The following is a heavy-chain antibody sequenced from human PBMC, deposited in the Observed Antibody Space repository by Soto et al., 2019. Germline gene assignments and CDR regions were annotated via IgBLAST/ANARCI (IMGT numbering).Heavy chain of an antibody. D-gene: IGHD6-6*01. Sequence: GGSLRLSCAASGFTFSSYSINWVRQAPGKGLEWVSSISSSSSYIYYADSVKGRFTISRDNAKNSLYLQMNSLRAEDTAVYYCARESSSWPTDYWGQGTLVTVSS. CDR1: GFTFSSYS. CDR3: ARESSSWPTDY. J-gene: IGHJ4*02. CDR2: ISSSSSYI. V-gene: IGHV3-21*01.